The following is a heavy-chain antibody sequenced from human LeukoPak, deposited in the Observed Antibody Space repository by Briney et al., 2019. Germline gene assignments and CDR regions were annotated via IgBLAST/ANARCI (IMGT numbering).Heavy chain of an antibody. J-gene: IGHJ4*02. CDR3: ARDPSPGGDSSGWSYYFDY. V-gene: IGHV4-30-4*01. CDR2: IYYSGST. Sequence: SETLSLTCTVSGGSISSGDYYWSWIRQPPGKGLEWIGYIYYSGSTYYNPSLESRVTISVDTSKNQFSLKLSSVTAADTAVYYCARDPSPGGDSSGWSYYFDYWGQGTLVTVSS. CDR1: GGSISSGDYY. D-gene: IGHD6-19*01.